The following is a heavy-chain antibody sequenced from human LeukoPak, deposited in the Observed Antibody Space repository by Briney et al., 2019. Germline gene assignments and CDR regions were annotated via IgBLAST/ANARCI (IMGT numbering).Heavy chain of an antibody. CDR2: IYYSGST. V-gene: IGHV4-59*08. CDR1: GGSISSYY. J-gene: IGHJ3*02. Sequence: SETLSLTCTVSGGSISSYYWSWIRQPPGKGLEWIGYIYYSGSTSYNPSLKSRVTISVDTSKNQFSLKLSSVTAADTAVYYCARPIITGTPDAFDIWGQGTMVTVSS. CDR3: ARPIITGTPDAFDI. D-gene: IGHD1-20*01.